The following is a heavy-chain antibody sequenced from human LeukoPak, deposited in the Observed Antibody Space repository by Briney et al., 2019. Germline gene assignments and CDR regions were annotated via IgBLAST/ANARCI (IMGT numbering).Heavy chain of an antibody. Sequence: GGSLRLSCATSGFTFSSYWINWVRQAPGEGPEWVANINQDGSEKYYVDSVKGRFTISRDNAKNSLSLQMNSLRAEDMAVYYCARGGSGRYRHDAFHIWGQGTMVTVSS. CDR2: INQDGSEK. CDR1: GFTFSSYW. V-gene: IGHV3-7*01. J-gene: IGHJ3*02. CDR3: ARGGSGRYRHDAFHI. D-gene: IGHD6-19*01.